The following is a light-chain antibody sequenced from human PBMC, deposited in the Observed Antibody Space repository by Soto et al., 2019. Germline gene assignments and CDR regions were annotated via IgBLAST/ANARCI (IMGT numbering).Light chain of an antibody. CDR3: AGWDDSLDGRV. J-gene: IGLJ2*01. Sequence: QSVLTQPPSASGTPGQRVTISCSGSSSNIGSNTVNWYQQLPGTAPTLLIYGQNQRPSGVPDRFSGSKSGTSASLAISGLQSEDEADYYCAGWDDSLDGRVFGGGTKLTVL. CDR2: GQN. V-gene: IGLV1-44*01. CDR1: SSNIGSNT.